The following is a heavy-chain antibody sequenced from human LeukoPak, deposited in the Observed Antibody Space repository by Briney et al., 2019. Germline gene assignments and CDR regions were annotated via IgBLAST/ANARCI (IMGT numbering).Heavy chain of an antibody. CDR2: IYYSGST. D-gene: IGHD5-12*01. J-gene: IGHJ4*02. CDR3: ARSPNSGYDPFDY. V-gene: IGHV4-39*01. Sequence: SETLSLTCNVSGGSISSSSYYWGWIRQPPGKGLEWIGSIYYSGSTYYSPSLKSRVTISVDTSKNQFSLKLSSETAADTAVYYCARSPNSGYDPFDYWGQGTLVTVSS. CDR1: GGSISSSSYY.